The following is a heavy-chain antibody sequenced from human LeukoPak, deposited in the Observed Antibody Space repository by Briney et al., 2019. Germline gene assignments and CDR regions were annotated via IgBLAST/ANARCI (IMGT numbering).Heavy chain of an antibody. D-gene: IGHD6-13*01. CDR3: AKDFQYKQSIAAAGTTPFDY. Sequence: PGGSLRLSCAASGFTFSSYGMHWVRQAPGKGLEWVAVISYDGSNKYYADSVKGRFTISRDNSKNTLYLQMNSLRAEDTAVYYCAKDFQYKQSIAAAGTTPFDYWGQGTLVTVSS. J-gene: IGHJ4*02. V-gene: IGHV3-30*18. CDR2: ISYDGSNK. CDR1: GFTFSSYG.